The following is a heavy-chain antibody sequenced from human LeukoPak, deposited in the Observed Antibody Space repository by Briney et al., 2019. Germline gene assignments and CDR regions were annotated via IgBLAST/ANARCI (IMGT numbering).Heavy chain of an antibody. D-gene: IGHD3-3*01. J-gene: IGHJ4*02. V-gene: IGHV3-23*01. CDR1: GFTFSSYS. CDR3: AKGSNFWSGYHYFDY. CDR2: ISGSGGST. Sequence: AGGSLRLSCAASGFTFSSYSMNWVRQAPGKGLEWVSAISGSGGSTYYADSVKGRFTISRDNSKNTLYLQMNSLRAEDTAVYYCAKGSNFWSGYHYFDYWGQGTLVTVSS.